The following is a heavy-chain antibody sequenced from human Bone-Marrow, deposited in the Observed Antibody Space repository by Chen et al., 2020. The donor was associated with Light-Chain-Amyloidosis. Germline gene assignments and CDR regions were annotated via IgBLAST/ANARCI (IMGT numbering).Heavy chain of an antibody. D-gene: IGHD3-9*01. J-gene: IGHJ3*02. CDR3: AKDISYDDILPGYPADAFDI. Sequence: EVQLVESGGGLLQRGGSLRLSCAASGFAFSSYAMSWVRQAPGKGLGGVSTISGRGGSRYYGDSVKGRLTISRGNSKNELFLQMNSLGAEDTAVYYCAKDISYDDILPGYPADAFDIWGQGTMVTVSS. CDR1: GFAFSSYA. V-gene: IGHV3-23*04. CDR2: ISGRGGSR.